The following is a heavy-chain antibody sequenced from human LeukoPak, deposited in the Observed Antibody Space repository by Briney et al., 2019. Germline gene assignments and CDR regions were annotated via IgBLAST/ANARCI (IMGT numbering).Heavy chain of an antibody. CDR2: ISTSGSNT. CDR1: GFTFSDFD. J-gene: IGHJ4*02. CDR3: ARGVPEDY. V-gene: IGHV3-69-1*02. Sequence: GGSLGLSCVASGFTFSDFDMNWVRQAPGKGLEWVSSISTSGSNTYYADSVRGRFTISRDNAENSLYLQMNSLRAEDTAVYYCARGVPEDYWGQGTLVTVSS.